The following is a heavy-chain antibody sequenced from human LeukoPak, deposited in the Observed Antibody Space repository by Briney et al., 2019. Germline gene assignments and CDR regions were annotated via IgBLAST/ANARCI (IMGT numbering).Heavy chain of an antibody. D-gene: IGHD3-9*01. CDR3: AKEYDRVHDAFDI. J-gene: IGHJ3*02. Sequence: SLRLSCAASANTFSSVHWVRQAPGKGLERVGVISYDGSKKYYADSVKGRFTISRDNSKNTVDLQMNSLRADDTAVYYCAKEYDRVHDAFDIWGQGTMVTVSS. CDR2: ISYDGSKK. CDR1: ANTFSS. V-gene: IGHV3-30*18.